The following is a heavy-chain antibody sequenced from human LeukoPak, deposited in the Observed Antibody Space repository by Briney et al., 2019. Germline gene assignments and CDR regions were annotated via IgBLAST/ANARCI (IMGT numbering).Heavy chain of an antibody. CDR3: AKDHNYASGSSYLVGPHYYYMDV. V-gene: IGHV3-23*01. Sequence: GGALRLSCAASGFTFGTYGMNWVRQAPGKGLEWVSAISGSGDTTYYADSVKGRFTISRDNSRNTLYLEIHSLRAEDAAVYNCAKDHNYASGSSYLVGPHYYYMDVWGKGTTVTISS. J-gene: IGHJ6*03. CDR1: GFTFGTYG. CDR2: ISGSGDTT. D-gene: IGHD3-10*01.